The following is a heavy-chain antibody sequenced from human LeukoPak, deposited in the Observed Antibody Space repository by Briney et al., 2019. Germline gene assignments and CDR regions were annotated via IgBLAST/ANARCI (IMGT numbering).Heavy chain of an antibody. V-gene: IGHV1-2*02. CDR2: ININSAGT. CDR3: ARDPQYNWGPFDY. D-gene: IGHD1-20*01. Sequence: AAVKVSCKASGYTFTDYYMHWVRQAPGQGLEWMGWININSAGTDYAQNFQGRVTMTRDTSISTAYMELSRLTSDDTAVYYCARDPQYNWGPFDYWGQGILVTVSS. CDR1: GYTFTDYY. J-gene: IGHJ4*02.